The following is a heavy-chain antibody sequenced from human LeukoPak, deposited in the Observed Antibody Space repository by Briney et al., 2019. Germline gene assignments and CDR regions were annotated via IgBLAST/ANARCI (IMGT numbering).Heavy chain of an antibody. CDR1: GFTFSSYG. J-gene: IGHJ4*02. CDR3: ARGLGFYSSGWHDY. Sequence: GGSLRLSCAASGFTFSSYGMHWVRQAPGKGLEWVAVISYDGSNKYYADSVKGRFTISRDNSKNTLYLQMNSLRAEDTAVYYCARGLGFYSSGWHDYWGQGTLVTVSS. CDR2: ISYDGSNK. D-gene: IGHD6-19*01. V-gene: IGHV3-30*19.